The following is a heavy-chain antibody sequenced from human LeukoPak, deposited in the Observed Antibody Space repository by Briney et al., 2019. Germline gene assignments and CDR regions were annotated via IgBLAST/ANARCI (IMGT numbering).Heavy chain of an antibody. J-gene: IGHJ4*02. V-gene: IGHV3-72*01. CDR3: ARGSTYYDSSGQVPFDY. Sequence: GGSLRLSCAASGLSLSDHYMDWVRQAPGQGPELIGHIRNAGDGYTTEYAASVKGRFTVSRDDSKNSLYLQMNSLKPEDTAVYYCARGSTYYDSSGQVPFDYWGQGTLVTVSS. CDR2: IRNAGDGYTT. D-gene: IGHD3-22*01. CDR1: GLSLSDHY.